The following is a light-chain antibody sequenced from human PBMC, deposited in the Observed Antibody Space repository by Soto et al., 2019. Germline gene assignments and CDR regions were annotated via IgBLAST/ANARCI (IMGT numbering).Light chain of an antibody. V-gene: IGKV3-20*01. CDR2: GAS. CDR3: QHYNSYSEA. J-gene: IGKJ1*01. Sequence: EIVLTQSQGTLSLSPGERAGRCCRASQTVSSTYLAWYQQKPGQAPRLLIYGASSRATGIPARFSGSGSGTEFTLTISSLQPDDFATYYCQHYNSYSEAFGQGTKVDIK. CDR1: QTVSSTY.